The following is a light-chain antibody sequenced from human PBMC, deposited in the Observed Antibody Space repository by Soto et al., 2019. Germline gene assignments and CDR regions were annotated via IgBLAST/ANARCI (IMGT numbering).Light chain of an antibody. CDR2: VGTGGIVG. J-gene: IGLJ2*01. V-gene: IGLV9-49*01. Sequence: QSVLTQLPSASASLGASVTLTCTLSSDYSNYKVDCYQQRIGKGPRFVMRVGTGGIVGSKGDGIPDRFSVLGSGLNRYLTIKDIQEEDESHYHCGADHGSGSNFAVVFGGGTKLTVL. CDR3: GADHGSGSNFAVV. CDR1: SDYSNYK.